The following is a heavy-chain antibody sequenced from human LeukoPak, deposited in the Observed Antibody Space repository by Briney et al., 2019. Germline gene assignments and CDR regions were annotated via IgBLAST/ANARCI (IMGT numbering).Heavy chain of an antibody. D-gene: IGHD4-17*01. Sequence: SRTLSLTCTVSGGSISSGGYYWSWIRQHPGKGLEWIGYIYYSGSTYYNPSLKSRVTISVDTSKNQFSLKLSSVTAADTAVYYCARSPAYGDGYYYYGMDVWGQGTTVTVSS. CDR2: IYYSGST. V-gene: IGHV4-31*03. J-gene: IGHJ6*02. CDR3: ARSPAYGDGYYYYGMDV. CDR1: GGSISSGGYY.